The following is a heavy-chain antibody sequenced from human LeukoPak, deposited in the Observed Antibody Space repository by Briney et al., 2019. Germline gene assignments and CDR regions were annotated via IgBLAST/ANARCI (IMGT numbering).Heavy chain of an antibody. J-gene: IGHJ4*02. D-gene: IGHD3/OR15-3a*01. CDR3: VRDRDWGFDY. CDR2: IRSDGSSN. V-gene: IGHV3-30*02. Sequence: GGSLRLSCAASGFTFSSHGMHRVRQAPGKGLEWVTFIRSDGSSNYYGDSVKGRFTLSRDNFKNTLSLQMNSLRAEDTAVYYCVRDRDWGFDYWGQGTLVTVSS. CDR1: GFTFSSHG.